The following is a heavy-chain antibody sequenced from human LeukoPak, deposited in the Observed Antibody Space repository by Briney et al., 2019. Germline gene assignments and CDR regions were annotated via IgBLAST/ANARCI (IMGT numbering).Heavy chain of an antibody. J-gene: IGHJ3*02. CDR3: ARQDCSGGSCYSGHDAFDI. CDR2: IYPGDSDT. Sequence: GESLKISCKTSGYRFTNSWIHWVRQMPGKELEWMGSIYPGDSDTRYSPSLQGQVTISADRSVTTAYLQWSSLKASDTAMYYCARQDCSGGSCYSGHDAFDIWGQGTMVTVSS. V-gene: IGHV5-51*01. CDR1: GYRFTNSW. D-gene: IGHD2-15*01.